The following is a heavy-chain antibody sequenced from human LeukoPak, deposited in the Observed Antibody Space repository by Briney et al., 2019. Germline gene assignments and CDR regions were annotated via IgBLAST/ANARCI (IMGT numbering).Heavy chain of an antibody. V-gene: IGHV4-39*02. Sequence: SETLSLTCAVSGGSISSNSYYWGWIRQPPGKGLEWIGSIYYSGSTYYNPSLKSRVTISVDTSKNQFSLKLSSVTAADTAVYYCAREMYYYASLFDYWGQGTLVTVSS. D-gene: IGHD3-10*01. J-gene: IGHJ4*02. CDR1: GGSISSNSYY. CDR3: AREMYYYASLFDY. CDR2: IYYSGST.